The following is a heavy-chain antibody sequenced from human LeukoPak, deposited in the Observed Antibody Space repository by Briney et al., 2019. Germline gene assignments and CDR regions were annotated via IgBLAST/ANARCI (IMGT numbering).Heavy chain of an antibody. CDR1: GYTFTGYY. V-gene: IGHV1-2*02. CDR3: ARAGVWDYNDSSGYHNGAFDI. D-gene: IGHD3-22*01. CDR2: INPSSGGT. Sequence: ASVKVSCKASGYTFTGYYMHWVRQAPGQGLEWMGWINPSSGGTNYAQKFQGRVTMTRDTSISTAYMELSRLRSDDTAFYYCARAGVWDYNDSSGYHNGAFDIWGQGTMVTVSS. J-gene: IGHJ3*02.